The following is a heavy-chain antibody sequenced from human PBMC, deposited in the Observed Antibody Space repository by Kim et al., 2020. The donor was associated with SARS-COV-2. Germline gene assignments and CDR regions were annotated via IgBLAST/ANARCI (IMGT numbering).Heavy chain of an antibody. CDR1: GFTFSSYG. Sequence: GGSLRLSCAASGFTFSSYGMHWVRQAPGKGLEWVAVISYDGSNKYYADSVKGRFTISRDNSKNTLYLQMNSLRAEDTAVYYCAKGGSSSWDYYYYYGM. D-gene: IGHD6-13*01. V-gene: IGHV3-30*18. CDR2: ISYDGSNK. J-gene: IGHJ6*01. CDR3: AKGGSSSWDYYYYYGM.